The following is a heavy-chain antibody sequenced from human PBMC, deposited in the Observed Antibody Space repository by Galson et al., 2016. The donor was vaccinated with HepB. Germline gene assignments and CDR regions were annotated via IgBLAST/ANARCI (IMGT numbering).Heavy chain of an antibody. CDR2: ISYDGNNK. D-gene: IGHD3-3*01. CDR1: GFSFSNHG. J-gene: IGHJ6*02. CDR3: AKDLRGYYDFLFGMDV. Sequence: SLRLSCAASGFSFSNHGMHWVRQAPGKGLEWVAFISYDGNNKYYADSVKGRFTISSGNSKNTLFLQMNSLRAEDTAVYYCAKDLRGYYDFLFGMDVWGQGTTVTVSS. V-gene: IGHV3-30*18.